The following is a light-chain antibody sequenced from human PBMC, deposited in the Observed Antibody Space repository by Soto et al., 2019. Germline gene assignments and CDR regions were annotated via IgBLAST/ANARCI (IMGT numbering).Light chain of an antibody. Sequence: EIVLTQSPGTLSLSPGERATFSCRASQSVNSRFLAWYRQKPGQAPRLLIYGASSRATGIPDRFSGSGSGTDFTLTISRPEPEDFAVYYCHYYDDSPPFPFGPGTKLDIK. CDR3: HYYDDSPPFP. CDR2: GAS. CDR1: QSVNSRF. V-gene: IGKV3-20*01. J-gene: IGKJ3*01.